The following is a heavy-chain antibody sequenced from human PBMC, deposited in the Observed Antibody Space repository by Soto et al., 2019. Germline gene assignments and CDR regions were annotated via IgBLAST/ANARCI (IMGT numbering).Heavy chain of an antibody. D-gene: IGHD5-12*01. CDR2: ISWHSGTI. J-gene: IGHJ5*02. V-gene: IGHV3-9*01. CDR3: VQGRYPTMASPLDH. Sequence: EVQLVESGGGLVQPGKSLRLSCVASGFTFDDCSMHWVRQAPGKGLEWVSGISWHSGTIGYADSVKGRFSISRDGAKNSLYLQMNSLRVEDAALYYCVQGRYPTMASPLDHWGQGTLVTVSS. CDR1: GFTFDDCS.